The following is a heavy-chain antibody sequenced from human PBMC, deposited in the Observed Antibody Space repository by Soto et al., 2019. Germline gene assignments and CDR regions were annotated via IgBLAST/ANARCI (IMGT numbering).Heavy chain of an antibody. D-gene: IGHD3-3*01. J-gene: IGHJ4*02. CDR3: AKMFVFGVVTHFDY. CDR1: GFTFSSYA. Sequence: GGSLRLSCAASGFTFSSYAMSWVRQAPGKGLEWVSAISGSGGSTYYADSVKGRFIISRDNSKNTLYLQMNSLRAEDTAVYYCAKMFVFGVVTHFDYWGQGTLVTVSS. CDR2: ISGSGGST. V-gene: IGHV3-23*01.